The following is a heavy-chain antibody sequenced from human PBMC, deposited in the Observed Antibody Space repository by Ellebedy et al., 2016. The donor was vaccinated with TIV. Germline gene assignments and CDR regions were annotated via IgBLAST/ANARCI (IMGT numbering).Heavy chain of an antibody. D-gene: IGHD3-9*01. J-gene: IGHJ6*02. CDR2: INPNSGDA. CDR3: ARAVGGLVFHGMDV. V-gene: IGHV1-2*04. CDR1: GYTFTGYY. Sequence: ASVKVSCXASGYTFTGYYMHWVRQAPGQGLEWMGWINPNSGDANYAQKVQGWVTMTRNTSISTAYMEVSSLRSEDTAVYYCARAVGGLVFHGMDVWGQGTTVTVSS.